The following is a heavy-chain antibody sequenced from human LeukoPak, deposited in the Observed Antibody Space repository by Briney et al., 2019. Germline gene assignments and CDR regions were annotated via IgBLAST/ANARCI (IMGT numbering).Heavy chain of an antibody. CDR3: ARDVSNGGHYTSLDY. J-gene: IGHJ4*02. D-gene: IGHD2-8*01. CDR2: IWYDGSQK. V-gene: IGHV3-33*01. Sequence: GRSLRLSCAASGFTFSSSGMHWVRQAPGKGLEWVALIWYDGSQKYYADSVKGRFTISRDNSKNTLWLQMNSLRAEDTAVYYCARDVSNGGHYTSLDYWGQGTLVTVSS. CDR1: GFTFSSSG.